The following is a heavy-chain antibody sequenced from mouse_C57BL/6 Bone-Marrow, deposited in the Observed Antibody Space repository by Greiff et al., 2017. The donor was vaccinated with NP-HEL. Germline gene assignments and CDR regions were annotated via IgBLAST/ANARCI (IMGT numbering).Heavy chain of an antibody. V-gene: IGHV3-6*01. Sequence: DVQLQESGPGLVKPSQSLSLTCSVTGYSITSGYYWNWIRQFPGNKLEWMGYISYDGSNNYNPSLKNRISITRDTSKNQFFLKLNSVTTEDTATYYCARGPYYGSSPYWYVDVWGTGTTVTVSS. D-gene: IGHD1-1*01. CDR3: ARGPYYGSSPYWYVDV. CDR1: GYSITSGYY. CDR2: ISYDGSN. J-gene: IGHJ1*03.